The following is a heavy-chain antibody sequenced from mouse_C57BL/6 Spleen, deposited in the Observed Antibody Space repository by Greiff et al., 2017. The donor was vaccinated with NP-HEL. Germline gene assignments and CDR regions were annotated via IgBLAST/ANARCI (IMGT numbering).Heavy chain of an antibody. J-gene: IGHJ1*03. CDR1: GYTFTSYW. D-gene: IGHD2-1*01. V-gene: IGHV1-64*01. CDR3: ARKELPWYFDV. CDR2: IHPNSGST. Sequence: QVQLKESGAELVKPGASVKLSCKASGYTFTSYWMHWVKQRPGQGLEWIGMIHPNSGSTNYNEKFKSKATLTVDKSSSTAYMQLSSLTSEDSAVYYCARKELPWYFDVWGTGTTVTVSS.